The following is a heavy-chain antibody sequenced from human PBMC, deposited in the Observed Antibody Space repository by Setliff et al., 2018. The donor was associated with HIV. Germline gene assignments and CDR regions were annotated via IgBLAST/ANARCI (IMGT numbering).Heavy chain of an antibody. CDR2: INIRSGNT. CDR3: ARVKDTAMVSPFRY. J-gene: IGHJ4*02. Sequence: ASVKVSCKASGYSFTTSGVSWVRQAPGQGLEWMGWINIRSGNTNYAQKFQGRVTMTRDTSTSTVYMELSSLRSEDTAVYYCARVKDTAMVSPFRYWGQGTLVTVSS. D-gene: IGHD5-18*01. V-gene: IGHV1-18*01. CDR1: GYSFTTSG.